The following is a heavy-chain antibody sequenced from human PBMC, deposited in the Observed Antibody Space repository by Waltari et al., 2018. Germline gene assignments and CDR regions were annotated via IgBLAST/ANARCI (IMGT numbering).Heavy chain of an antibody. CDR1: GYPFIGRY. Sequence: QVKLLQSGSEVKKPGSSVKVSCKASGYPFIGRYIQWVRQAPGQGPEWLGRINPHIGDTDLTQMFHGRVTLTRDTSITTVYMEINRLRPDDTGVYFCALDHGGHGGLDYWGQGTLVTVSS. D-gene: IGHD3-10*01. CDR2: INPHIGDT. J-gene: IGHJ4*02. V-gene: IGHV1-2*02. CDR3: ALDHGGHGGLDY.